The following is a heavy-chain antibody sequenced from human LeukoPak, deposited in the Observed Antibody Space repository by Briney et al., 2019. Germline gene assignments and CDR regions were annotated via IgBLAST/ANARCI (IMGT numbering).Heavy chain of an antibody. CDR2: ISYDGSKK. CDR3: AKFSGNTYY. J-gene: IGHJ4*02. V-gene: IGHV3-30*18. Sequence: GGSLRLSCAASEFTFSSYGMHWVRQAPGEGLEWVAVISYDGSKKYYVDSVKGRFTISRDNSKNTLYLQMNRLSAEHTAVYYCAKFSGNTYYWGQGSLVTVSS. CDR1: EFTFSSYG. D-gene: IGHD4-23*01.